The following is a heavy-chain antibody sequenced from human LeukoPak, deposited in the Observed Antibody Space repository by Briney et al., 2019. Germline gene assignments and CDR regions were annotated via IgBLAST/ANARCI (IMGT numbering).Heavy chain of an antibody. D-gene: IGHD5-18*01. Sequence: PGGSLRLSCAASGFTFSSYSMNWVRQAPGKGLEWVSSISSSSSYIYYADSVKGRFTISRDNAKNSLYLQMNSLRAEDTAVYYCASKPGQRRGYRPYWGQGTLVTVSS. V-gene: IGHV3-21*01. CDR2: ISSSSSYI. CDR1: GFTFSSYS. CDR3: ASKPGQRRGYRPY. J-gene: IGHJ4*02.